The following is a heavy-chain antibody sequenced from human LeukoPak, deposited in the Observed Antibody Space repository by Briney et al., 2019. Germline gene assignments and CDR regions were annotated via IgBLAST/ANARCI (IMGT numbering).Heavy chain of an antibody. V-gene: IGHV1-8*03. Sequence: ASVKVSCKASGGTFSSYAISWVRQATGQGFEWMGWMNPNSGNTGYAQKFQGRVTITRNTSISTAYMELSSLRSEDTAVYYRARGRKATIFGVVNWFDPWGQGTLVTVSS. CDR2: MNPNSGNT. CDR3: ARGRKATIFGVVNWFDP. J-gene: IGHJ5*02. CDR1: GGTFSSYA. D-gene: IGHD3-3*01.